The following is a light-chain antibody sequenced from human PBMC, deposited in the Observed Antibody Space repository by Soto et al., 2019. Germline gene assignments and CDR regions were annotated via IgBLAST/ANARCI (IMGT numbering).Light chain of an antibody. J-gene: IGLJ2*01. CDR3: QTWGTGIDVV. V-gene: IGLV4-69*01. Sequence: QLVLTQSPSASASLGASVNLTCTLSSGHSSYAIAWHQQQPEKGPRYLMKLNSDGSHSKGDGIPDRFSGSSSGAERYLTISSLQSEDEADYYCQTWGTGIDVVFGGGTKLTVL. CDR1: SGHSSYA. CDR2: LNSDGSH.